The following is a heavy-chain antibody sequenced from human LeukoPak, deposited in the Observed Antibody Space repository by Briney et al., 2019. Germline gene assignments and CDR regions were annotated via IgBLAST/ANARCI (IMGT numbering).Heavy chain of an antibody. CDR2: IHDSGST. V-gene: IGHV4-59*01. CDR1: GGSLSRYY. D-gene: IGHD2-8*01. J-gene: IGHJ4*02. Sequence: SETLSLTCTVSGGSLSRYYWSWIRPSPGKGLEWIGYIHDSGSTNSNPSLKSRVTILMDTSKNQVSLKLTSVTAADTALYYCARGERNGPDYWGQGTVVSVSS. CDR3: ARGERNGPDY.